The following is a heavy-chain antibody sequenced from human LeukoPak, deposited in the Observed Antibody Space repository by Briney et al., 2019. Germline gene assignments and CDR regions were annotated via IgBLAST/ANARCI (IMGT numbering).Heavy chain of an antibody. J-gene: IGHJ4*02. D-gene: IGHD3-22*01. Sequence: GGSLRLSCAASGFTFSSYAMHWVRQAPGKGLEYVSAISSNGGSTYYANSVKGRFTISRDNSKNTLYLQMNSLRAEDTAVYYCAKDVLPLTMIVVVTPHFDYWGQGTLVTVSS. V-gene: IGHV3-64*01. CDR3: AKDVLPLTMIVVVTPHFDY. CDR1: GFTFSSYA. CDR2: ISSNGGST.